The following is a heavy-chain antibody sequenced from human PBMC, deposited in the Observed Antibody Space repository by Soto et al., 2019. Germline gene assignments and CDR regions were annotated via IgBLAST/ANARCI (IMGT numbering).Heavy chain of an antibody. Sequence: SETLSLTCTVSGGSISSYYWSWIRQPPGKGLEWIGYIYYSGSTNYNPSLKSRVTISVDTSKNQFSLKLSSVTAADTAVYYCARMYCSSTSCYSAFDIWGQGTMVTVSS. V-gene: IGHV4-59*01. CDR2: IYYSGST. CDR1: GGSISSYY. D-gene: IGHD2-2*02. CDR3: ARMYCSSTSCYSAFDI. J-gene: IGHJ3*02.